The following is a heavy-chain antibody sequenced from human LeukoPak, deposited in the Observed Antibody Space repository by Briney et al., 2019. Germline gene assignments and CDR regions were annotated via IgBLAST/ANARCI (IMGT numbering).Heavy chain of an antibody. CDR1: GFTFSSYA. CDR2: ISYDGSNK. V-gene: IGHV3-30-3*01. J-gene: IGHJ4*02. CDR3: AREGPYYFDY. Sequence: GGSPRLSCAASGFTFSSYAMHWVRQAPGKGLEWVAVISYDGSNKYYADSVKGRFTISRDNSKNTLYLQMSSLRAEDTAVYYCAREGPYYFDYWGQGTLVTVSS.